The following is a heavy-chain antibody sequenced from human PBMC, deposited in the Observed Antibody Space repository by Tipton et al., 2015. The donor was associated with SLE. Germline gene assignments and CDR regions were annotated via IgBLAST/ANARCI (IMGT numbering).Heavy chain of an antibody. D-gene: IGHD2-8*02. CDR3: ARPDYCAGGTCYLD. V-gene: IGHV4-39*06. Sequence: LRLSCTVSGGSISSSTYYWGWIRQPPGKGLEWVGSIYYTGTTYYTPSLKSRVTISVDTSKNQFALRLRSVTAADTAVYYCARPDYCAGGTCYLDWGQGTLVTVSS. J-gene: IGHJ4*02. CDR1: GGSISSSTYY. CDR2: IYYTGTT.